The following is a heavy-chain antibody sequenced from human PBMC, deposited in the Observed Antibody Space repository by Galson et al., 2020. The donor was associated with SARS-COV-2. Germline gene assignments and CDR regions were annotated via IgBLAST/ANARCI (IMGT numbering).Heavy chain of an antibody. CDR3: AREWDDDLWSGSLDY. Sequence: GESLKISCAASGFTFSSYWMSWVRQAPGKGLEWVANIKQDGSEKYYVDSVKGRFTISRDNAKNSLYLQMNSLRAEDTAVYYCAREWDDDLWSGSLDYWGQGSLVAVSS. J-gene: IGHJ4*02. V-gene: IGHV3-7*01. CDR1: GFTFSSYW. CDR2: IKQDGSEK. D-gene: IGHD3-3*01.